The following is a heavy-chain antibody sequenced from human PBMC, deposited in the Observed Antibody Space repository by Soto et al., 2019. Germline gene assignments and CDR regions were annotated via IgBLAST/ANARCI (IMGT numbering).Heavy chain of an antibody. Sequence: EVQLVESGGGLVKPGGSLRLSCAASGFTFSNAWMSWVRQAPGKGLEWVGRIKSKTDGGTTDYAAPVKGRFTISRDDSKNTLYLQMNSLKTEDTAVYYCTTDFLEWLNSYYDYMDVWGKGTTVTVSS. CDR3: TTDFLEWLNSYYDYMDV. J-gene: IGHJ6*03. V-gene: IGHV3-15*01. CDR2: IKSKTDGGTT. CDR1: GFTFSNAW. D-gene: IGHD3-3*01.